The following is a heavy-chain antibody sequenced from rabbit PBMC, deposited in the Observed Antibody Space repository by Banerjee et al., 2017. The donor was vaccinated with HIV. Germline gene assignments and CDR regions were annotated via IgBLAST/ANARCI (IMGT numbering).Heavy chain of an antibody. CDR1: GFSFSSRYD. CDR3: VRDTWAFNL. J-gene: IGHJ4*01. D-gene: IGHD3-1*01. V-gene: IGHV1S45*01. CDR2: IYTGNGKT. Sequence: QEQLVESGGGLVKPGASLTLTCTASGFSFSSRYDMCWVRQAPGKGLEWIGCIYTGNGKTYYASWAKGRFTISKSSSTTVTLQMTSLTAADTATYFCVRDTWAFNLWGPGTLVTVS.